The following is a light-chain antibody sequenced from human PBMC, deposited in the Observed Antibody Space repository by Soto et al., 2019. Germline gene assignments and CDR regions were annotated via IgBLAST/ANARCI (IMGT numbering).Light chain of an antibody. CDR3: CSYAGSSYV. Sequence: QSALTRPASVSGSPGQSITISCTGTSSDVGSYNLVSWYQQHPGKAPKLMIYEVSKRPSGVSNRFSGSKSGNTASLTISGLQAEDESDYYCCSYAGSSYVFGTGTKVTVL. V-gene: IGLV2-23*02. J-gene: IGLJ1*01. CDR2: EVS. CDR1: SSDVGSYNL.